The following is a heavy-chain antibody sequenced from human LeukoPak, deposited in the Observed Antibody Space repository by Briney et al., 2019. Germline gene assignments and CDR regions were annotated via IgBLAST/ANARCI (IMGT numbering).Heavy chain of an antibody. V-gene: IGHV3-23*01. CDR1: GFTFSSYA. D-gene: IGHD1-26*01. J-gene: IGHJ4*02. CDR3: AKDPYSGSYSRDY. Sequence: GGSLRLSCAASGFTFSSYAMSWVRQAPGKGLDWVSAISGSGGSTYYADSVKGRFTISRDNSKNTLYLQMNSLRAEDTAVYYCAKDPYSGSYSRDYWGQGTLVTVSS. CDR2: ISGSGGST.